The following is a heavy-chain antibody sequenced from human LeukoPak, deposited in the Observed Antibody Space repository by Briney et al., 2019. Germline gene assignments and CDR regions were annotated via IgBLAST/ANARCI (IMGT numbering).Heavy chain of an antibody. Sequence: GGSLRLSCAASGFTFSNYWMHWVRQAPGKGLEWVSSIFPSGGEIHYADSVRGRFTISRDNSKSTLSLQMNSLRAEDTAIYYCATYRQVLLPFESWGQGTLVTVSS. V-gene: IGHV3-23*01. CDR2: IFPSGGEI. CDR1: GFTFSNYW. J-gene: IGHJ4*02. CDR3: ATYRQVLLPFES. D-gene: IGHD2-8*02.